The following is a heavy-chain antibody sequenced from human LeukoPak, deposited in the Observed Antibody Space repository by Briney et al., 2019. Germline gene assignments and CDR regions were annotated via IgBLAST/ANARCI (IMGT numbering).Heavy chain of an antibody. CDR1: GFTVSSNY. J-gene: IGHJ4*02. D-gene: IGHD3-9*01. Sequence: GGSLRLSCAASGFTVSSNYMSWVRQAPGEGLEWVSVIYSGGSTYYADSVKGRFTISRDNSKNTLYLQMNSLRAEDTAVYYCASSPIDHYDILTGYLDYWGQGTLVTVSS. V-gene: IGHV3-66*01. CDR3: ASSPIDHYDILTGYLDY. CDR2: IYSGGST.